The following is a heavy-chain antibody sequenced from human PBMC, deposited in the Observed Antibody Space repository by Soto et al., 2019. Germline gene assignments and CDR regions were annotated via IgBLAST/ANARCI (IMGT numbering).Heavy chain of an antibody. CDR2: INHSGST. J-gene: IGHJ6*02. V-gene: IGHV4-34*01. CDR1: GGSFSGYY. D-gene: IGHD6-13*01. CDR3: ARGGQGSSWYGRGYGMDV. Sequence: SETLSLTCAVYGGSFSGYYWSWIRQPPGKGLEWIGEINHSGSTNYNPSLKSRVTISVDTSKNQFSLKLSSVTAADTAVYYCARGGQGSSWYGRGYGMDVWGQGTTVTVPS.